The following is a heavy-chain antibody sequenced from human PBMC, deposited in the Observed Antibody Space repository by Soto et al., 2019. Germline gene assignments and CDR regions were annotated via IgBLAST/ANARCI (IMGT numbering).Heavy chain of an antibody. V-gene: IGHV1-18*04. CDR2: IRVYSGDT. CDR3: ARRSGTTSFDF. CDR1: GYTFSNYG. Sequence: QVQLVQSGAEVKKSGASVKVSCKASGYTFSNYGISWVRQAPGQGLEWMGWIRVYSGDTHYAQNFRGRVTMTADTSTTTAYMDLSNLTSDDTAVYFCARRSGTTSFDFWGPGTRVTVSS. J-gene: IGHJ4*02. D-gene: IGHD1-1*01.